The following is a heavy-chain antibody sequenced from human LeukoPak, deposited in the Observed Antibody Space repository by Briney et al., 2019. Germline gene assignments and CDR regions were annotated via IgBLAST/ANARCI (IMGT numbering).Heavy chain of an antibody. D-gene: IGHD3-16*01. CDR1: GFTFSSYW. J-gene: IGHJ6*02. V-gene: IGHV3-7*03. CDR3: ARGGGLDF. CDR2: INHNGNVN. Sequence: GGSLRLSCAASGFTFSSYWMNWASQAPGKGLEWVASINHNGNVNYYVDSVKGRFTISRDNAKNSLYLQMSNLRAEDTAVYFCARGGGLDFWGQGATVTVSS.